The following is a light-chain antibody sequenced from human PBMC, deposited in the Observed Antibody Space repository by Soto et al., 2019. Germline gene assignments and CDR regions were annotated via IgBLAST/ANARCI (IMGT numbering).Light chain of an antibody. CDR2: AAS. J-gene: IGKJ1*01. Sequence: DIQMTQSPSSLSASVGDRVTITCRASQSIYNYLNWYQQKPGKAPQLLIFAASSLQSGVPSRFSGSESGTDFTLTISSLQPEDFATYYCQQSYSTPRPFGQGTKVDSK. CDR1: QSIYNY. CDR3: QQSYSTPRP. V-gene: IGKV1-39*01.